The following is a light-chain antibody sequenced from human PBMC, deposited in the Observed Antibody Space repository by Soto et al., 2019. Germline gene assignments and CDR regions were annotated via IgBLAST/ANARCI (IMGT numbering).Light chain of an antibody. Sequence: QSALTQPPSVSGSPGQSVTISCTGTSSDVGSYNRVSWYQQPPGTAPKLMIYEVSNRPSGVPERFSGSKSGNTASLTISGLQAEGEADYYCSSYTSSSTSNVFGTGTKVTVL. V-gene: IGLV2-18*02. CDR2: EVS. J-gene: IGLJ1*01. CDR1: SSDVGSYNR. CDR3: SSYTSSSTSNV.